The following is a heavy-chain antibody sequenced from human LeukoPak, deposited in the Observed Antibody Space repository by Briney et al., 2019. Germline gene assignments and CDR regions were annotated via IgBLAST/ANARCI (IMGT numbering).Heavy chain of an antibody. CDR2: IIPILGIA. J-gene: IGHJ6*02. CDR3: ARDRKDFYGSGSYMRRNYYGMDV. Sequence: ASVKVSCKASGGTFSSYVISWVRQAPGQGLEWMGRIIPILGIANYAQKFQGRVTITADKSTSTAYMELSSLRSEDTAVYYCARDRKDFYGSGSYMRRNYYGMDVWGQGTTVTVSS. CDR1: GGTFSSYV. V-gene: IGHV1-69*04. D-gene: IGHD3-10*01.